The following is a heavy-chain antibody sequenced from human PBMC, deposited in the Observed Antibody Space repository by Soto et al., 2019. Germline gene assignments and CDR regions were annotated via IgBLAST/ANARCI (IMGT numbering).Heavy chain of an antibody. CDR3: AKGAGLGS. J-gene: IGHJ5*02. CDR2: ISSSGNTI. CDR1: GFTFSDYY. D-gene: IGHD3-16*01. V-gene: IGHV3-11*01. Sequence: QAQLVESGGDLVKPGGSLTLSCAASGFTFSDYYMSWIRQAPGKGLEWVSYISSSGNTIYYADSVKGRFTIYRDDAQSSLYLQMNGRRDDDTAVYYCAKGAGLGSWGQGTLVTVSS.